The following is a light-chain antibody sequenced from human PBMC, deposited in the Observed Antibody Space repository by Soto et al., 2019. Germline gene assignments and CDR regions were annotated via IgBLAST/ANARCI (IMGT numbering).Light chain of an antibody. CDR3: CSYAGSSTHV. CDR1: SSDVGSSNL. Sequence: QAVVTQPASVSGSPGQSITFSCTGTSSDVGSSNLVSWYQQHPGKAPKLLIYEVSKRPSGVSNRFSGSKSGNTASLTISGLQAEDEADYYCCSYAGSSTHVFGTGTKAHRP. J-gene: IGLJ1*01. V-gene: IGLV2-23*02. CDR2: EVS.